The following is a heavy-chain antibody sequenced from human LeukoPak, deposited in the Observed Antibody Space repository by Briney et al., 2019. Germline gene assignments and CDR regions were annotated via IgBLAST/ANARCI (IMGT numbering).Heavy chain of an antibody. Sequence: GGSLRLSCAASGXTFSTFELNWVPQAPGKGLEWVSFISSSASTIFYADSVKVRFTISRDNARNSLYLQMSSLRFEDTAIYYCARVGASYGALDYWGQGALVTVSS. CDR3: ARVGASYGALDY. CDR1: GXTFSTFE. J-gene: IGHJ4*02. CDR2: ISSSASTI. V-gene: IGHV3-48*03. D-gene: IGHD1-26*01.